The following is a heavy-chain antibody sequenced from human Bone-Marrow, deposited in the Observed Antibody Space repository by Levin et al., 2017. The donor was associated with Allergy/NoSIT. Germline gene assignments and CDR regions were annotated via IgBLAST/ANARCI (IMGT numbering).Heavy chain of an antibody. Sequence: ASVKVSCKASGYTFTSYAMNWVRQAPGQGLEWMGWINTNTGNPTYAQGFTGRFVFSLDTSVSTAYLQISSLKAEDTAVYYCARPIAAAGTWNYYFDYWGQGTLVTVSS. CDR3: ARPIAAAGTWNYYFDY. J-gene: IGHJ4*02. CDR1: GYTFTSYA. D-gene: IGHD6-13*01. CDR2: INTNTGNP. V-gene: IGHV7-4-1*02.